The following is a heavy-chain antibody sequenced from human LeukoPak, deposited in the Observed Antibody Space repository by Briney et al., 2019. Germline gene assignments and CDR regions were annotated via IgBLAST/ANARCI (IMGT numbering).Heavy chain of an antibody. V-gene: IGHV1-46*01. Sequence: ASVKVSCKASGYTFIGHYMHWVRQAPGQGLEWMGIINPSGGSTSYAQKFQGRVTMTRDMSTSTVYMELSSLRSEDTAVYYCARGGEAYYDSSGYYPDFDYWGQGTLVTVSS. CDR1: GYTFIGHY. CDR2: INPSGGST. J-gene: IGHJ4*02. D-gene: IGHD3-22*01. CDR3: ARGGEAYYDSSGYYPDFDY.